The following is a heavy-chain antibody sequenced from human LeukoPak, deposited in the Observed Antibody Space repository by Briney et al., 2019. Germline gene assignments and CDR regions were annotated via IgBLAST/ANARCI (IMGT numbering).Heavy chain of an antibody. CDR1: GFTFSNAW. CDR3: ARDLPYYYDSSGYDY. V-gene: IGHV3-30*01. J-gene: IGHJ4*02. Sequence: GGSLRLSCAASGFTFSNAWMSWVCQAPGKGLEWVAVISYDGNKKYYADSVKGRFTISRDNSKNTLYLQMNSLRPEDTAVYYCARDLPYYYDSSGYDYWGQGTLVTVSS. CDR2: ISYDGNKK. D-gene: IGHD3-22*01.